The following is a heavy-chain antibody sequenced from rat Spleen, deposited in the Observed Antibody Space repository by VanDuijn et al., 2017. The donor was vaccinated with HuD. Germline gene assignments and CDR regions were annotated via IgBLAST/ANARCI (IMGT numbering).Heavy chain of an antibody. CDR3: ARNANHNSGWTFFDY. D-gene: IGHD4-3*01. CDR1: GFTFSNYG. V-gene: IGHV5S13*01. J-gene: IGHJ2*01. Sequence: EVQLVESDGGLVQPGRSLKLSCAASGFTFSNYGMAWVRQAPTKGLEWVASISTGGGNTYYRDSVKGRFTISRDNAKSTLYLQMDSLRSEDTADYYCARNANHNSGWTFFDYWGQGVMVTVSS. CDR2: ISTGGGNT.